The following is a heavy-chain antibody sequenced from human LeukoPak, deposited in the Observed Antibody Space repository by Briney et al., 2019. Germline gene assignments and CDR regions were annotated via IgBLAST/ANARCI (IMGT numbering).Heavy chain of an antibody. J-gene: IGHJ4*02. Sequence: QPGGSLRLSCAASGNYWMHWVRQAPGKGLVWVPRINSDGSSTSYADSVKGRFTISRDNAKNTLYLQMNSLRAEDTAVYYCARGWASDYWGQGTLVTVSS. D-gene: IGHD1-26*01. CDR3: ARGWASDY. V-gene: IGHV3-74*01. CDR2: INSDGSST. CDR1: GNYW.